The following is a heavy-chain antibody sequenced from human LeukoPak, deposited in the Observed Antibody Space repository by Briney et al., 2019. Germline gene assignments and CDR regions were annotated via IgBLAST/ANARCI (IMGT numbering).Heavy chain of an antibody. Sequence: SETLSLTCTVSGGSISSDYWSWIRQPPGKGLEWIGYIYYSGSANYNPSLKSRVTISVDTSKNQFSLNLSSVTAADTAVYYCARDVPGAKAFDIWGQGTMVTVSS. V-gene: IGHV4-59*01. D-gene: IGHD2-2*01. J-gene: IGHJ3*02. CDR2: IYYSGSA. CDR1: GGSISSDY. CDR3: ARDVPGAKAFDI.